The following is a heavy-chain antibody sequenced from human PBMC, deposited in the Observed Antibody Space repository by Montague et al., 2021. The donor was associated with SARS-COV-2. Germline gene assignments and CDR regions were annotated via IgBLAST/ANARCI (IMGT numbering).Heavy chain of an antibody. V-gene: IGHV4-34*01. Sequence: SETLSLTCAVYGGSFSGYHWSWIRQPPGKGLEWIGEINHSGSTNSNPSLKSRGTISVDTSKNQFSLKLSSVTAADTAVYYCARGGRQWLVIDPRYYFDYWGQGTLVTVSS. J-gene: IGHJ4*01. CDR3: ARGGRQWLVIDPRYYFDY. CDR2: INHSGST. D-gene: IGHD6-19*01. CDR1: GGSFSGYH.